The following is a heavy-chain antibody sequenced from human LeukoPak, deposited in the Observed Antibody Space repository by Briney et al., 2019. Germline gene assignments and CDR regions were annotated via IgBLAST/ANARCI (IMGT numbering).Heavy chain of an antibody. CDR3: ASDSPMATIIPFDY. J-gene: IGHJ4*02. Sequence: SVKVSCKASGGTFSSYAISWVRQAPGQGLEWMGRIIPILGIANYAQKFQGRVTITADKSTSTAYMELSSLRSEDTAVYYCASDSPMATIIPFDYWGQGTLVTVSS. CDR2: IIPILGIA. CDR1: GGTFSSYA. V-gene: IGHV1-69*04. D-gene: IGHD5-24*01.